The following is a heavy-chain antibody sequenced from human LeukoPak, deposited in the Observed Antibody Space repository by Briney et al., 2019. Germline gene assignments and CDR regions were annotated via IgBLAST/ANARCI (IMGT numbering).Heavy chain of an antibody. CDR1: GFTFSSYE. CDR2: ISSSGSTI. CDR3: ARDWSDIVATILFDY. J-gene: IGHJ4*02. D-gene: IGHD5-12*01. V-gene: IGHV3-48*03. Sequence: GGSLRLSCAASGFTFSSYEMNWVRQAPGKGLEWVSYISSSGSTIYYADSVKGRFTISRDNAKNSLYLQMNSLRAEDTAVYYCARDWSDIVATILFDYWGQGTLVTVSS.